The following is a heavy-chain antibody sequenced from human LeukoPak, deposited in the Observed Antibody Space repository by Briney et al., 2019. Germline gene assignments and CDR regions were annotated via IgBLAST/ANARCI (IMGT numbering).Heavy chain of an antibody. J-gene: IGHJ3*02. Sequence: PGGSLRLSCAASGFTFSSYWMHWVRQAPGKGLVWVSRINSDGSSTSYADSVKGRFTISRDNAKNTLYLQMNSLRAEDTAVYYCARAKLRGAKDAFDIWGQGTMVTVSS. D-gene: IGHD1-26*01. CDR3: ARAKLRGAKDAFDI. V-gene: IGHV3-74*01. CDR2: INSDGSST. CDR1: GFTFSSYW.